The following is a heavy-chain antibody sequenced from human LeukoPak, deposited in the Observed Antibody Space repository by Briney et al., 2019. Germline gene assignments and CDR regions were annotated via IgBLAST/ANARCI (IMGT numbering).Heavy chain of an antibody. V-gene: IGHV4-4*02. CDR3: ARDLHGGNSFTSDWYFDL. D-gene: IGHD4-23*01. CDR1: GGSISISSSNW. J-gene: IGHJ2*01. CDR2: IFHSGST. Sequence: PSETLSLTCAVSGGSISISSSNWWSWVRQPPGKGLEWIGEIFHSGSTNYNPSLKSRVTISVDKSKNQFSPKLSSLTAADTAVYYCARDLHGGNSFTSDWYFDLWGRGTLVTVSS.